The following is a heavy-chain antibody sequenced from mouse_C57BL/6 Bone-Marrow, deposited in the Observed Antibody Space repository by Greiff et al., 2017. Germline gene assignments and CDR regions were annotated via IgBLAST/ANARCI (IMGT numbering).Heavy chain of an antibody. J-gene: IGHJ2*01. CDR3: ARDEGDGYPVFDD. V-gene: IGHV5-4*01. Sequence: EVQGVESGGGLVKPGGSLKLSCAASGFTFSSYALSWVRQTPEKRLEWVATISDGGSYTYYPDNVKGRFTISRDNAKNNLYLQMSHLKSEDTAMYYCARDEGDGYPVFDDWGQGTTLTVSS. CDR1: GFTFSSYA. D-gene: IGHD2-3*01. CDR2: ISDGGSYT.